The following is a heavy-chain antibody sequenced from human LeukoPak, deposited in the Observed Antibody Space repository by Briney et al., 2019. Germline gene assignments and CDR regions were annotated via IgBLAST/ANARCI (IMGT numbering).Heavy chain of an antibody. CDR1: GRSISSFY. CDR2: IYYSGST. J-gene: IGHJ6*03. Sequence: SEPLSLTCTLSGRSISSFYWSWIRQPPGGGREWVGYIYYSGSTNYNPSLKSRVTISVDTSKNQFSLKLSCVTAADTAVYYCARVRDSSGYEYYYYMDVWGKGTTVTVSS. CDR3: ARVRDSSGYEYYYYMDV. V-gene: IGHV4-59*01. D-gene: IGHD3-22*01.